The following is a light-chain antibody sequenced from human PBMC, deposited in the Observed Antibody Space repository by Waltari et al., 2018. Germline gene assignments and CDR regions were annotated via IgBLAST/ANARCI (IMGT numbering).Light chain of an antibody. CDR1: QGPSSY. CDR2: AAS. J-gene: IGKJ3*01. CDR3: QQLNGYPFT. V-gene: IGKV1-9*01. Sequence: IQLTQSPSSLSASVGDRVTITCRASQGPSSYLAWYQQKPGKAPKLLIYAASTLQSGVPSRFSGSGSGTDFTLTISSLQPEDFETYYCQQLNGYPFTFGPGTKVDIK.